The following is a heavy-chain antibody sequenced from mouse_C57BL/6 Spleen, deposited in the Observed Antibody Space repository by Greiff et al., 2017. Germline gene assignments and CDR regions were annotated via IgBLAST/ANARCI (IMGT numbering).Heavy chain of an antibody. CDR1: GYTFTDYY. D-gene: IGHD1-1*01. CDR2: INPYNGGT. CDR3: ARELLRSYFDY. J-gene: IGHJ2*01. V-gene: IGHV1-19*01. Sequence: VQLQQSGPVLVKPGASVKMSCKASGYTFTDYYMNWVKQSHGKSLEWIGVINPYNGGTSYNQKFKGKATLTVDKSSSTAYMELNSLTSEDSAVYYCARELLRSYFDYWGQGTTLTVSS.